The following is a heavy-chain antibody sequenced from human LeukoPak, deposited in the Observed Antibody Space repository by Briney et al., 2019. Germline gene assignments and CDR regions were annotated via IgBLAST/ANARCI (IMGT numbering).Heavy chain of an antibody. D-gene: IGHD1-26*01. V-gene: IGHV1-24*01. Sequence: ASVKVSCKVSGYTVADLSMHWVRQAPGKGLEWMGSFDPRDGETIYAQKFQGRVTMTEDTSTDTAYMVLSSLRSEDTAVYYCATGMGATTQAYYFDYWGQGTLVTVSS. J-gene: IGHJ4*02. CDR3: ATGMGATTQAYYFDY. CDR1: GYTVADLS. CDR2: FDPRDGET.